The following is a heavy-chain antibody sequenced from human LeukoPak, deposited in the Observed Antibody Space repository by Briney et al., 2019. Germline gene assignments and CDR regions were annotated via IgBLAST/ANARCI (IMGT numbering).Heavy chain of an antibody. CDR1: AFTFNNYL. CDR2: LFTGGGRT. V-gene: IGHV3-23*01. CDR3: AKECDYSPGHKFDL. Sequence: GGSMRLSCAASAFTFNNYLMSWVRQAQGKGLELDSVLFTGGGRTLYADSVKGRFNISGDTYRTTLYLKMNGLRAEDTAVYYCAKECDYSPGHKFDLWGQGTLVSVSS. J-gene: IGHJ4*02. D-gene: IGHD3-10*01.